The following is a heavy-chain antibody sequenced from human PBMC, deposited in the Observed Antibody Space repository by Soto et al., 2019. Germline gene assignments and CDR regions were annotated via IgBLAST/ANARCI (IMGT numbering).Heavy chain of an antibody. V-gene: IGHV3-13*04. D-gene: IGHD6-13*01. Sequence: GGSLRLSCAASGFTFSSYDMHWVRQATGKGLEWVSAIGTAGDTYYPGSVKGRFTISRENAKNSLYLQMNSLRAGDTAVYYCARQLAPSPYYYYGMDVWGQGTTVTVSS. CDR3: ARQLAPSPYYYYGMDV. CDR2: IGTAGDT. J-gene: IGHJ6*02. CDR1: GFTFSSYD.